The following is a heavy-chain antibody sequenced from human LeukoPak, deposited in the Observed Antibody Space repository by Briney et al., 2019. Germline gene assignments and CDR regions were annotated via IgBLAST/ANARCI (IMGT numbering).Heavy chain of an antibody. Sequence: GGSLRLSCAASGFTFSSYAMHWVRQAPGKGLEWVAVISYDGSNKYYPDSVKGRFTISRDNSKNTLYLQMNSLRAEDTAVYYCALPGYDSSGYYYFDYWGQGTLVTVSS. J-gene: IGHJ4*02. CDR3: ALPGYDSSGYYYFDY. V-gene: IGHV3-30-3*01. D-gene: IGHD3-22*01. CDR1: GFTFSSYA. CDR2: ISYDGSNK.